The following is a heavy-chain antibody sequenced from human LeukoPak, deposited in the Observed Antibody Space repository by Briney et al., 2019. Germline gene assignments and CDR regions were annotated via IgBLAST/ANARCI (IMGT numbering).Heavy chain of an antibody. CDR1: GFTFSSYW. CDR2: INSDGSST. J-gene: IGHJ4*02. D-gene: IGHD3-3*01. Sequence: PGGSLRLSCAASGFTFSSYWMHWVRQAPGKGLVWVSRINSDGSSTSYADSVKGRFTISRDNAKNTLYLQMNSLRAEDTAVYYCARGYYDFWGGYQIDYWGQGTLVTVSS. CDR3: ARGYYDFWGGYQIDY. V-gene: IGHV3-74*01.